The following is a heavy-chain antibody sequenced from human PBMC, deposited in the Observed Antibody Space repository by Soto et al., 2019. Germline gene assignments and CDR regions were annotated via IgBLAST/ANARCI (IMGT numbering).Heavy chain of an antibody. D-gene: IGHD2-21*01. CDR1: GFPFTSYS. CDR3: ARDLAPEIATKTPYYFDY. Sequence: PGASLSLSFAASGFPFTSYSVNSVRPAPGKGLEWVSSISSSSSYIYYADSVKGRFTISRDNAKNSLYLQMNSLRAEDTAVYYCARDLAPEIATKTPYYFDYWGQGT. CDR2: ISSSSSYI. J-gene: IGHJ4*02. V-gene: IGHV3-21*01.